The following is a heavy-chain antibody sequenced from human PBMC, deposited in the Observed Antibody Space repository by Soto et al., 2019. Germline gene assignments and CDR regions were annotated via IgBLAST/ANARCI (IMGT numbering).Heavy chain of an antibody. J-gene: IGHJ4*02. CDR1: GGSISSYY. Sequence: SETLSLTCTVSGGSISSYYWSWIRQPPGKGLEWIGYIYYSGSTNYNPSLKSRVTISVGTSKNQFSLKLSSVTAADTAVYYCARHRGGIYTPPLFDYWGQGTLVTVSS. V-gene: IGHV4-59*08. CDR3: ARHRGGIYTPPLFDY. CDR2: IYYSGST. D-gene: IGHD3-16*02.